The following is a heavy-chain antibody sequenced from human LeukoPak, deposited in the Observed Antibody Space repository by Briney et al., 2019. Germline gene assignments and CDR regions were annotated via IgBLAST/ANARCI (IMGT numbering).Heavy chain of an antibody. V-gene: IGHV1-18*01. CDR2: ISAYNGNT. J-gene: IGHJ6*02. D-gene: IGHD5-18*01. CDR3: ARAEYSYGYSQNYYYYGMDV. Sequence: ASVKVSCKASGYTFTSYGISWVRQAPGQGLEWMGWISAYNGNTNYAQKFQGRVTMTRDTSISTAYMELSRLRSDDTAVYYCARAEYSYGYSQNYYYYGMDVWGQGTTVTVSS. CDR1: GYTFTSYG.